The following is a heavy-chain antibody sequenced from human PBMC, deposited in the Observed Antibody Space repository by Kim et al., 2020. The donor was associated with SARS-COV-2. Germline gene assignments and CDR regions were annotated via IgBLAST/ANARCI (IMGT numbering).Heavy chain of an antibody. CDR3: AKDLITFGGVIGAFDY. V-gene: IGHV3-9*01. J-gene: IGHJ4*02. D-gene: IGHD3-16*02. Sequence: VTGPFTISRDNANNALYLQRNSLRAEDTALYYCAKDLITFGGVIGAFDYWGQGTLVTVSS.